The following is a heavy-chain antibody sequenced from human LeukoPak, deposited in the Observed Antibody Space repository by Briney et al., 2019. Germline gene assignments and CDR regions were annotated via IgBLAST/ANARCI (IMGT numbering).Heavy chain of an antibody. CDR2: IWYDGSNK. J-gene: IGHJ6*02. CDR3: ARLEPAADYYYGMDV. V-gene: IGHV3-33*01. Sequence: GGSLRLSCAASGFTFSSYGMHWVRQAPGKGLEWVAVIWYDGSNKYYADSVKGRFTISRDNSKNTLYLQMNSLRAEDTAVYYCARLEPAADYYYGMDVWGRGTTVTVSS. CDR1: GFTFSSYG. D-gene: IGHD2-2*01.